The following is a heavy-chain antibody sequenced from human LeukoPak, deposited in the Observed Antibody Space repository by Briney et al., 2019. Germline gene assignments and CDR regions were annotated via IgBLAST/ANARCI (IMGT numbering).Heavy chain of an antibody. J-gene: IGHJ4*02. CDR1: GYTFTSYY. V-gene: IGHV1-46*01. CDR3: AREGYSYGVPGPFDY. Sequence: ASVKVSYKASGYTFTSYYMHWVRQAPGQGLEWMGIINPSGGSTSYAQKFQGRVTITADESTSTAYMELSSLRSEDTAVYYCAREGYSYGVPGPFDYWGQGTLVTVSS. D-gene: IGHD5-18*01. CDR2: INPSGGST.